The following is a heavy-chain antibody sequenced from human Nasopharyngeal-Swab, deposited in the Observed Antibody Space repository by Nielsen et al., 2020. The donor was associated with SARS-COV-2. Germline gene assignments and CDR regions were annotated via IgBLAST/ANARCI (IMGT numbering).Heavy chain of an antibody. V-gene: IGHV1-69*13. Sequence: SVKVSCKASGGTFSSYAISWVRQAPGQGLEWMGGIIPIFGKTNYAQKFQGRVTITADDSTSTAYMELSSLRSEDTAVYYCARYTSSWLYYYGIDVWGQGTPVTVSS. CDR2: IIPIFGKT. CDR3: ARYTSSWLYYYGIDV. CDR1: GGTFSSYA. D-gene: IGHD6-13*01. J-gene: IGHJ6*02.